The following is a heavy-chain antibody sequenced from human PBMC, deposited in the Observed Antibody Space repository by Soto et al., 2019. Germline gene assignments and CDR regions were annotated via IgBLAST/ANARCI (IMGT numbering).Heavy chain of an antibody. D-gene: IGHD3-10*01. CDR3: ASDGGYYGSLDEGGMDV. J-gene: IGHJ6*02. Sequence: QVQLQESGPGLVKPSQTLSLTCTVSGGSISSGGYYWSWIRQHPGKGLEWIGYIYYSGSTYYNPSLKSRVTISVDTSKNQFPLKLSSVTAADTAVYYCASDGGYYGSLDEGGMDVWGQGTTVTVSS. V-gene: IGHV4-31*03. CDR1: GGSISSGGYY. CDR2: IYYSGST.